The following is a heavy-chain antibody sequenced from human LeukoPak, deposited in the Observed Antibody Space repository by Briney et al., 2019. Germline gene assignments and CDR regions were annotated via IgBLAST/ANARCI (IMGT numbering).Heavy chain of an antibody. J-gene: IGHJ5*02. CDR1: GGSISSYY. D-gene: IGHD2-2*02. CDR2: IYYSGST. Sequence: SETLSLTCTVSGGSISSYYWSWIRQPPGKGLEWIGYIYYSGSTNYNPSLKSRVTISVDTSKNQFSLKLSSVTAADTAVYYCARGGGIQLLYSFDPWGQGTLVTVSS. V-gene: IGHV4-59*01. CDR3: ARGGGIQLLYSFDP.